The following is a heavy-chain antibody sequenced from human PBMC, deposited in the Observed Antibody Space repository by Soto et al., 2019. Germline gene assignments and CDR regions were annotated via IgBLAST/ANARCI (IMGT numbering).Heavy chain of an antibody. CDR3: AKGSSSVYYYYYGMDV. V-gene: IGHV3-30*18. Sequence: QVQLVASGGGVVQPGRSLRLSCAASGFNFRAYGMHWVRQAPGKGLQWVAVMSSDASNKYYADSVKGRFTISRDTSQNTLDRQMNSLRPDDTAVYYCAKGSSSVYYYYYGMDVWGQGTTVTVSS. D-gene: IGHD6-6*01. J-gene: IGHJ6*02. CDR1: GFNFRAYG. CDR2: MSSDASNK.